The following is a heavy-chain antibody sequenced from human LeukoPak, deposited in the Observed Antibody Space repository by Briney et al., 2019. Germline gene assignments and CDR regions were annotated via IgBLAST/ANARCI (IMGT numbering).Heavy chain of an antibody. D-gene: IGHD3-10*01. CDR1: GFTFRSYV. J-gene: IGHJ3*02. Sequence: GGSLRLSCAASGFTFRSYVMNWVRRAPGKGLEWVSFINSRSSTIYYADSVKGRLTISRDNAKNSLYLQMNSLRAEDTAVYYCTSHTGTDAAFRPFHIWGQGTMVTVSS. CDR3: TSHTGTDAAFRPFHI. V-gene: IGHV3-48*04. CDR2: INSRSSTI.